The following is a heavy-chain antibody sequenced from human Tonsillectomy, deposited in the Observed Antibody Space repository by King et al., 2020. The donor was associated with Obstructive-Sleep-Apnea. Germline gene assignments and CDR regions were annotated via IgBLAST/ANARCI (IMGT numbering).Heavy chain of an antibody. Sequence: QLQESGPGLVKPSETLSLTCTVSGGSISSSSYYWGWIRQPPGKGLEWIGSIYYSGSIYYNPSLKSRVTISVDTSKNQFSLKLSSVTAAETAVYYCASITMIVVVINTWGQGTLVTVSS. CDR2: IYYSGSI. J-gene: IGHJ5*02. V-gene: IGHV4-39*07. CDR3: ASITMIVVVINT. D-gene: IGHD3-22*01. CDR1: GGSISSSSYY.